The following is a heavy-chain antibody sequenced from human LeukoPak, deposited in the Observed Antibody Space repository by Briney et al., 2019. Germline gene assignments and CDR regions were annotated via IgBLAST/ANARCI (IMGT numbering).Heavy chain of an antibody. CDR3: AKDPTEEVECFQH. V-gene: IGHV3-23*01. CDR2: ISGRGGST. Sequence: PGGFLRLSCAASGFTFSSYAMSWVRQAPGKGPEWVSAISGRGGSTYYADSVKGRFTISRDNSKNTLYLQMNSLRAEDTAVYHCAKDPTEEVECFQHWGQGTLVTVSS. J-gene: IGHJ1*01. CDR1: GFTFSSYA.